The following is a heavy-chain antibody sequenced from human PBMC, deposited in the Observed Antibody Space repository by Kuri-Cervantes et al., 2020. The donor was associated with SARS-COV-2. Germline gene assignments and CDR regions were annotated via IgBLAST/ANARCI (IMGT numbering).Heavy chain of an antibody. J-gene: IGHJ6*03. CDR2: IYHSGST. Sequence: GSLRLSCAVSGYSISSGYYWGWIRQPPGKRLEWIGSIYHSGSTYYNPSLKSRVTISVDTSKNQFSLKLSSVTAADTAVYYCARGERGYSYGSYYYYMDVWGKGTTVTVSS. D-gene: IGHD5-18*01. CDR1: GYSISSGYY. V-gene: IGHV4-38-2*01. CDR3: ARGERGYSYGSYYYYMDV.